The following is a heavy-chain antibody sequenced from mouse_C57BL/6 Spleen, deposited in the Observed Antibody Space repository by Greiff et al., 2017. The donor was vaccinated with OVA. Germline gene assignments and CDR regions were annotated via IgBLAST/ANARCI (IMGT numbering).Heavy chain of an antibody. CDR3: ARWSNYEAAY. CDR2: IDPSDSYT. CDR1: GYTFTSYW. Sequence: QVQLQQPGAELVRPGTSVKLSCKASGYTFTSYWMHWVKQRPGQGLEWIGVIDPSDSYTNYNQKFKGKATLTVDTSSSTAYLQLSSLTSEDSAVYYCARWSNYEAAYWGQGTLVTVSA. V-gene: IGHV1-59*01. J-gene: IGHJ3*01. D-gene: IGHD2-5*01.